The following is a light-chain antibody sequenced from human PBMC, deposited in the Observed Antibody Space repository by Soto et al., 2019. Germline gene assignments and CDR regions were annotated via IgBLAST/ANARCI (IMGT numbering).Light chain of an antibody. CDR3: QQYGNSPLT. V-gene: IGKV3-20*01. CDR2: AAS. CDR1: QSVSSSY. Sequence: EIVLTQSPGTLSLSPGEGATLSCRASQSVSSSYLAWYQQKLGQAPRLLIYAASSRATGIPDRFSGSGSGTDFTLTISRLEPEDFAVYYCQQYGNSPLTFGGGTKVEIK. J-gene: IGKJ4*01.